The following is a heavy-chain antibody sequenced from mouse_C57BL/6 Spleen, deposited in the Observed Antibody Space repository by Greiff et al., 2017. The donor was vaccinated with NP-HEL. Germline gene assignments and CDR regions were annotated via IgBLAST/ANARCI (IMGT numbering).Heavy chain of an antibody. CDR1: GYTFTSYW. Sequence: QVQLQQPGTELVKPGASVKLSCKASGYTFTSYWMHWVKQRPGQGLEWLGNINPSNGGTNYNEKFKSKDTLTVDKSSSTAYMQLSSLTSEDSAVYYCARYSYYYAMDYWGQGTSVTVSS. CDR2: INPSNGGT. J-gene: IGHJ4*01. V-gene: IGHV1-53*01. CDR3: ARYSYYYAMDY.